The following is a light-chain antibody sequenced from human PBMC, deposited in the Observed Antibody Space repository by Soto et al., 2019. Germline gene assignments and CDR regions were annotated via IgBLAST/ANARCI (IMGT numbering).Light chain of an antibody. CDR1: QSISSY. J-gene: IGKJ3*01. CDR3: QQSYSTLFT. Sequence: DIQMTQSPSSLSASVGDRVTITCRASQSISSYLNWYQQKPGKAPKLLIYAASSLQSGAPSRFSGSGSGTDFDLTISSLQPEDFATYYCQQSYSTLFTFGPGTKVDIK. CDR2: AAS. V-gene: IGKV1-39*01.